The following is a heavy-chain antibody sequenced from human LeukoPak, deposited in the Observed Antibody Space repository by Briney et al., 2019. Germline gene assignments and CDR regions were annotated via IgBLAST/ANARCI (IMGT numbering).Heavy chain of an antibody. CDR3: ARASGSYGSGSYYYYGMDV. V-gene: IGHV4-38-2*01. Sequence: PSETLSLTCAVSGYSISSGYYLGWIRQPPGKGLEWIGSIFHSGSTYYNPSLKSRVNMSVDTSKNQISLKLSSVTAADTAVYYCARASGSYGSGSYYYYGMDVWGKGTTVTVSS. CDR2: IFHSGST. J-gene: IGHJ6*04. D-gene: IGHD3-10*01. CDR1: GYSISSGYY.